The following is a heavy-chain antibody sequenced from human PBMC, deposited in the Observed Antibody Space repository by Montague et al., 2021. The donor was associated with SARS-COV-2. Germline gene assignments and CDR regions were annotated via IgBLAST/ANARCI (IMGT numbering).Heavy chain of an antibody. D-gene: IGHD3-3*01. V-gene: IGHV4-39*01. Sequence: SETLSLTCTVSGGSISSSSYYWGWLRQPPGKGLEWIGCIYYSGSTYYNPSLKSRVTISVDTSKNQSSLKLSSVTAADTAVYYCARHGLAGITIFGVVTPRGGFDIWGQGTMVTVSS. CDR1: GGSISSSSYY. J-gene: IGHJ3*02. CDR2: IYYSGST. CDR3: ARHGLAGITIFGVVTPRGGFDI.